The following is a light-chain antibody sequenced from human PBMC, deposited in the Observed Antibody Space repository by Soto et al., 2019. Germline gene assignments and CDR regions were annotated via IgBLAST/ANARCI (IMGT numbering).Light chain of an antibody. CDR3: LQYGSSPPIT. CDR2: GAS. Sequence: EIVLTQSPGTLSLSPGERATLSCRASQSVSSSYLAWYQQKPGQAPRLLIYGASIRATGIPDRFSGSGSGTGFTLTISRLEPEDFAVYYCLQYGSSPPITFGQGTRLEIK. V-gene: IGKV3-20*01. J-gene: IGKJ5*01. CDR1: QSVSSSY.